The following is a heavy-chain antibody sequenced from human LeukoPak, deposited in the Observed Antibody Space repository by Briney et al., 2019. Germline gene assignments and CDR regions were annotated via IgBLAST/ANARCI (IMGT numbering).Heavy chain of an antibody. J-gene: IGHJ2*01. Sequence: GGSLRLSCAASGFTISSYWMHWVRQVPGQGLVWVSRLNSDGTNTYHADSVKGRVTISRDNAKNTVYLEMNSLRAEDTTVYYCARGGLRNWYFDLWGRGTLVTVSS. D-gene: IGHD5-12*01. CDR1: GFTISSYW. V-gene: IGHV3-74*01. CDR2: LNSDGTNT. CDR3: ARGGLRNWYFDL.